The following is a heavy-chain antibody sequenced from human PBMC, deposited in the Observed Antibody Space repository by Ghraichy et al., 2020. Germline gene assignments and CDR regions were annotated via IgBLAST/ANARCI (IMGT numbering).Heavy chain of an antibody. CDR1: EFTFSSNS. Sequence: GGSLRLSCAGSEFTFSSNSMNWVRQAPGKGLEWVSYISSSSDTIYYADSVKGRFTISRDNAKNSLYLQMNSLRDEDTAVYYCARDVSAYSYGLPDAFDIWGQGTMVTVSS. V-gene: IGHV3-48*02. J-gene: IGHJ3*02. CDR2: ISSSSDTI. D-gene: IGHD5-18*01. CDR3: ARDVSAYSYGLPDAFDI.